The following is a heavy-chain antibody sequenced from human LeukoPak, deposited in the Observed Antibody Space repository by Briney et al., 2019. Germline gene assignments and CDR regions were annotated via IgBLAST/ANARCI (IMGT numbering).Heavy chain of an antibody. CDR3: ARSPVVKGTYYYDENWFDP. V-gene: IGHV1-69*13. Sequence: GASVKVSCKASGGTFSSYAISWVRQAPGQGLEWMGGIIPIFGTANYAQKFQGRVTITADESTSTAYMELSSLRSEDTAVYYCARSPVVKGTYYYDENWFDPWGQGTLVTVSS. D-gene: IGHD3-22*01. CDR1: GGTFSSYA. J-gene: IGHJ5*02. CDR2: IIPIFGTA.